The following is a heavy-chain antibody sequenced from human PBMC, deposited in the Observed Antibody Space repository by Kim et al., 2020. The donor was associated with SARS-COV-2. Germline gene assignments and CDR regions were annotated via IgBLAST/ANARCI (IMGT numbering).Heavy chain of an antibody. Sequence: SETLSLTCAVYGGSFSGYYWSWIRQPPGKGLEWIGEINHSGSTNYNPSLKSRVTISVDTSKNQFSLKLSSVTAADTAVYYCARRLRFNPADYWGQGSLVT. CDR1: GGSFSGYY. CDR3: ARRLRFNPADY. CDR2: INHSGST. J-gene: IGHJ4*02. D-gene: IGHD3-3*01. V-gene: IGHV4-34*01.